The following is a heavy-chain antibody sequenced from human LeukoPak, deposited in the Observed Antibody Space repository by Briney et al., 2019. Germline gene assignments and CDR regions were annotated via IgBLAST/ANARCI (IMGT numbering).Heavy chain of an antibody. CDR3: ARHVVVTAIRSHEGYFQH. V-gene: IGHV1-69*05. CDR2: IIPIFGTA. D-gene: IGHD2-21*02. J-gene: IGHJ1*01. Sequence: SVKVSCKASGGTFSSYAISWVRQAPGQGLEWMGGIIPIFGTANYAQKFQGRVTITTDESTSTAYMELSSLRSEDTAVYYCARHVVVTAIRSHEGYFQHWGQGTLVTISS. CDR1: GGTFSSYA.